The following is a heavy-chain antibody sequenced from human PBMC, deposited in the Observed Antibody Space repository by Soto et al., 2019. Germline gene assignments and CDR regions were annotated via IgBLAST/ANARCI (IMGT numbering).Heavy chain of an antibody. D-gene: IGHD6-19*01. V-gene: IGHV3-23*01. J-gene: IGHJ3*02. CDR2: ISGSGGST. CDR1: GFTFSSYA. CDR3: ANNTPLQPPGGIAVAGDAFGM. Sequence: GGSLRLSCAASGFTFSSYAMSWVRQAPGKGLEWVSAISGSGGSTYYADSVKGRFTISRDNSKNTLYLQMNSLRAEDTAVYYCANNTPLQPPGGIAVAGDAFGMSGQGPVVTV.